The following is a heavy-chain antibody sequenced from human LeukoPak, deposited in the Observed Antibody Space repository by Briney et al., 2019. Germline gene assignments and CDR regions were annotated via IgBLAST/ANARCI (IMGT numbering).Heavy chain of an antibody. Sequence: PSETLSLTCTVSGGSSSSGSYYWSWIRQPAGKGLEWIGRIYTSGSTNYNPSLKSRVTISVDTSKNQFSLKLSSVTAADTAVYYCARERWSAAAGGHYYYYYMDVWGKGTTVTISS. J-gene: IGHJ6*03. CDR3: ARERWSAAAGGHYYYYYMDV. V-gene: IGHV4-61*02. CDR1: GGSSSSGSYY. D-gene: IGHD6-13*01. CDR2: IYTSGST.